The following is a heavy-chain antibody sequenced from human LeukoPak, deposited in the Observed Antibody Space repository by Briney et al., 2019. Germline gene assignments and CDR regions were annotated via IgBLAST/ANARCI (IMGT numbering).Heavy chain of an antibody. V-gene: IGHV4-59*12. J-gene: IGHJ4*02. CDR2: IYYSGST. CDR3: ASSSDSSGLYFDY. Sequence: SETLSLTCTVSGGSISSYYWSWIRQPPGKGLEWIGYIYYSGSTNYNPSLKSRVTISVDTSKNQFSLKLSSVTAADTAVYYCASSSDSSGLYFDYWGQGTLVTVSS. CDR1: GGSISSYY. D-gene: IGHD6-19*01.